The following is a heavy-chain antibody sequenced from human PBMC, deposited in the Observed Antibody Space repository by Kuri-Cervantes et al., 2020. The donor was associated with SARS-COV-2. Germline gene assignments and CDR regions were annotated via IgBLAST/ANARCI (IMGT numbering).Heavy chain of an antibody. V-gene: IGHV4-61*01. J-gene: IGHJ3*02. Sequence: SETLSLTCTVSGGSISSGSYYWSWIRQPPGKGLEWIGYIYYSGSTNYNPSLKSRVTISVDTSKNQFSLKLSPVTAADTAVYYCARPRYGDYDGAFDIWGQGTMVTVSS. D-gene: IGHD4-17*01. CDR3: ARPRYGDYDGAFDI. CDR2: IYYSGST. CDR1: GGSISSGSYY.